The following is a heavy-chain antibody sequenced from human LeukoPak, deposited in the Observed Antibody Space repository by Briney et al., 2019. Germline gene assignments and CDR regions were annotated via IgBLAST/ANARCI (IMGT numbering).Heavy chain of an antibody. CDR2: IWFDGTNK. V-gene: IGHV3-33*01. CDR1: GFTFSSYG. CDR3: ARVSHGYRQGYYYGMDV. Sequence: GGSLRLSCAASGFTFSSYGMHWVRQAPGKGLEWVAVIWFDGTNKYYADSVKGRFTISRDNSKNTLYLQMNSLRAEDTAVYYCARVSHGYRQGYYYGMDVWGQGTTVTVSS. D-gene: IGHD5-24*01. J-gene: IGHJ6*02.